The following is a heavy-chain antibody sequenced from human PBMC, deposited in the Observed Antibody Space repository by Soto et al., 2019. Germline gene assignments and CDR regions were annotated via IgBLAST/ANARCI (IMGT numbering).Heavy chain of an antibody. CDR2: INPSGGST. V-gene: IGHV1-46*01. CDR3: AREVPAAIGVGSSSYGPRSHYFDY. D-gene: IGHD2-2*01. CDR1: VYTFTSYY. Sequence: GXSVKVSCKASVYTFTSYYMHWVRQAPGQGLEWMGIINPSGGSTSYAQKFQGRVTMTRDTSTSTVYMELSSLRSEDTAVYYCAREVPAAIGVGSSSYGPRSHYFDYWGQGTLVTVSS. J-gene: IGHJ4*02.